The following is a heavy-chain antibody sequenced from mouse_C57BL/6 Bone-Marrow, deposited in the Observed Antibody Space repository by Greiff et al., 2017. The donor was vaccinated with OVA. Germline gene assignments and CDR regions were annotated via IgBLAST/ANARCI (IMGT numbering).Heavy chain of an antibody. J-gene: IGHJ3*01. CDR3: ARRNRTPWFAY. CDR2: IDPSDSYT. CDR1: GYTFTSYW. Sequence: QVQLQQPGAELVKPGASVKLSCKASGYTFTSYWMQWVKQRPGQGLEWIGEIDPSDSYTNYNQKFKGKATLTVDTSSSTAYMQLSSLTSEDSAVYYCARRNRTPWFAYWGQGTLVTVSA. V-gene: IGHV1-50*01.